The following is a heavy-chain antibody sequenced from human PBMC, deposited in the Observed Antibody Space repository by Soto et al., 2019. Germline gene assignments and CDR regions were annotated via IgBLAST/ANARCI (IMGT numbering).Heavy chain of an antibody. D-gene: IGHD2-15*01. CDR3: ARGSLMSSGGPRPDAFDI. CDR2: IYYSGST. Sequence: PSETLSLSCTVSGAVISPGGYYWSWIRLHPGNGLEWIGYIYYSGSTYYNPSLKSRVTISVDTSKKQFSLKLSSVTDADTAVYYCARGSLMSSGGPRPDAFDIWGQGTMVT. CDR1: GAVISPGGYY. V-gene: IGHV4-31*03. J-gene: IGHJ3*02.